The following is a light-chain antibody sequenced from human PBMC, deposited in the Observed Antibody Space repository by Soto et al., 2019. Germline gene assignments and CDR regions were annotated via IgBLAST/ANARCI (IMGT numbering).Light chain of an antibody. CDR2: DAS. CDR1: QSISSS. Sequence: DIQMTQAPSSLSASVGDRVTITCRASQSISSSLAWYQQKPGKAPKLLIYDASSLESGVPTSFSGSGSGTEFTLTISRQQPDDSATHHCQQYKTWTLGQGTKVEIK. J-gene: IGKJ1*01. CDR3: QQYKTWT. V-gene: IGKV1-5*01.